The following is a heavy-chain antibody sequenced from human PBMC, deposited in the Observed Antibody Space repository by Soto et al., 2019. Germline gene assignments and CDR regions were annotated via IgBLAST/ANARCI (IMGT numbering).Heavy chain of an antibody. V-gene: IGHV4-31*03. Sequence: TLSLPCTVSGGSLSSGGYYWSWIRQHPGKGLEWIGYIYYSGSTYYNPSLKIRVTISVETSKNQFSLKLSSVTAADTAVYYCAREYDPSWFDPWGQGTLGTVSS. CDR2: IYYSGST. CDR3: AREYDPSWFDP. D-gene: IGHD2-8*01. CDR1: GGSLSSGGYY. J-gene: IGHJ5*02.